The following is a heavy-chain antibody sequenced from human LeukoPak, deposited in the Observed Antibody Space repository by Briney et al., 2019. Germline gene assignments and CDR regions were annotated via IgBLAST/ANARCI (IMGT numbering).Heavy chain of an antibody. V-gene: IGHV4-4*07. D-gene: IGHD2-15*01. CDR3: ARHRDPRIFDY. Sequence: SETLSLTCTVSGGSISSYYWSWIRQPAGKGLEWIGRIYSTGSTNYNPSLKSRVTMSVDTSKNQFSLRLRSVTAADTAVYYCARHRDPRIFDYWGQGTLVTVSS. J-gene: IGHJ4*02. CDR1: GGSISSYY. CDR2: IYSTGST.